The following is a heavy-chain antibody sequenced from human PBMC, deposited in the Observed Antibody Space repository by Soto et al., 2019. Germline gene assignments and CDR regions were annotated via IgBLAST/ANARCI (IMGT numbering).Heavy chain of an antibody. Sequence: ASVKVSCKASGYTFTSYYMHWVRQAPGQGLEWMGIINPSGGSTSYAQKFQGRVTMTRDTSTSTVYMELSSLRSEDTAVYYCAREKVLRFLEWSDYYGMDVWGQGTTVTVSS. V-gene: IGHV1-46*01. J-gene: IGHJ6*02. CDR1: GYTFTSYY. CDR3: AREKVLRFLEWSDYYGMDV. CDR2: INPSGGST. D-gene: IGHD3-3*01.